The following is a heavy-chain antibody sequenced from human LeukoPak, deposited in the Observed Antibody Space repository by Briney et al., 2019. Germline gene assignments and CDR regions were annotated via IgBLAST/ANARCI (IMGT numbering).Heavy chain of an antibody. CDR3: ARNIAAAFDY. J-gene: IGHJ4*02. V-gene: IGHV4-59*11. CDR1: GGSISSHY. CDR2: IYYSGST. Sequence: SETLSLTCTVSGGSISSHYWSWIRQPPGKGLEWIGYIYYSGSTNYNPSLKSRVTISVDTSKNQFSLKLSSVTAADTAVYYCARNIAAAFDYGGQGTLVTVSS. D-gene: IGHD6-13*01.